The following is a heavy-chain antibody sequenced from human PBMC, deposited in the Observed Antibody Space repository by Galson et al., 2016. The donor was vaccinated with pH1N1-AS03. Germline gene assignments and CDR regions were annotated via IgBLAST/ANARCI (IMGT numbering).Heavy chain of an antibody. V-gene: IGHV4-4*07. J-gene: IGHJ2*01. CDR3: ARAQFSNGRYWYFDL. CDR1: GGSISRYY. CDR2: IYSSGST. D-gene: IGHD3-16*02. Sequence: ETLSLTCTVSGGSISRYYWSWIRQPAGKGLEWIGRIYSSGSTDYNPSLKSRVTMSVDTFKNQFSLKLTSVTAADTAVYYCARAQFSNGRYWYFDLWGRGTLAIVSS.